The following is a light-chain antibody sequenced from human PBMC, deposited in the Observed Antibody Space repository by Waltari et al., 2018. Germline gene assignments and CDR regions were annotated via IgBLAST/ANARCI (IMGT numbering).Light chain of an antibody. Sequence: DTTLTQSHPFMPATPGDSINISLKASQDIDDDMNWYRQKPGEAPIFIIQGSTTLVSGIPPRFSGSGYGTDFTLTINNIESEDAAYYFCLQHDNFPLTFGQGTKVGIK. CDR3: LQHDNFPLT. J-gene: IGKJ1*01. V-gene: IGKV5-2*01. CDR2: GST. CDR1: QDIDDD.